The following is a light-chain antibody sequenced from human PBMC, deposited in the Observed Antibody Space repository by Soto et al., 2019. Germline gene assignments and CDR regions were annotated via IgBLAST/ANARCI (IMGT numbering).Light chain of an antibody. CDR3: QQANSFPIT. Sequence: DIQMTQSPSSVSASVGDRVTITCRASQGISSWLARYQQKPGKAPKLLIYAASSLQSGDPSRFSGSGSGSDFTLTISSLQPEDFATYYCQQANSFPITFGPGTKVDIK. CDR1: QGISSW. CDR2: AAS. J-gene: IGKJ3*01. V-gene: IGKV1-12*01.